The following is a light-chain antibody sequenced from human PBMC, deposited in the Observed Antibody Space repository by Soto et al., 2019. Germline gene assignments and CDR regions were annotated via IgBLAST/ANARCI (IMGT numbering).Light chain of an antibody. J-gene: IGLJ3*02. CDR3: QTWDSGPWV. CDR2: LNSDGSL. CDR1: SGHTKYA. V-gene: IGLV4-69*01. Sequence: QSVLTQSPSVSASLGASVKLSCTLSSGHTKYAIAWHQQQPKRGPRLLMKLNSDGSLSKGDGIPDRFSGSSSGAERYLTISRLQSEDEADYYCQTWDSGPWVFGGGTKLTVL.